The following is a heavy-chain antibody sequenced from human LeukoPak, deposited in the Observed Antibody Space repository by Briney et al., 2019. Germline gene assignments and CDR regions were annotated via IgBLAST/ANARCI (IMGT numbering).Heavy chain of an antibody. Sequence: PSETLSLTCTVSGGSITNYYWSWFRQPAGKELEWIGRIYSSGITNYNPSLKSRVSMSIDMSKNQFSLNLNSVTAADTAVYYCARVGRYSSSWYTRNAFEIWGQGTMVTVSS. D-gene: IGHD6-13*01. J-gene: IGHJ3*02. CDR1: GGSITNYY. V-gene: IGHV4-4*07. CDR3: ARVGRYSSSWYTRNAFEI. CDR2: IYSSGIT.